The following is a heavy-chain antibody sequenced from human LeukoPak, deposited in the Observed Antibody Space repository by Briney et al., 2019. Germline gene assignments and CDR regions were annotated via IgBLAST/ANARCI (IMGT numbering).Heavy chain of an antibody. J-gene: IGHJ4*02. CDR1: GVTFSYYA. D-gene: IGHD5-18*01. CDR2: ISGSADST. CDR3: AKESGYTYGYVDY. V-gene: IGHV3-23*01. Sequence: PGGSLRLSCAASGVTFSYYAMSWVRQAPGKGLEWVSTISGSADSTYYADSVKGRFTISRDNSKNTLYLQMNSLRAEDTTVYYCAKESGYTYGYVDYWGQGTLVTVSS.